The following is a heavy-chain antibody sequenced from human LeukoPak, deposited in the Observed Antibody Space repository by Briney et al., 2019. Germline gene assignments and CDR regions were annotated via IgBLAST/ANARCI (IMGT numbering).Heavy chain of an antibody. D-gene: IGHD1-7*01. CDR1: GFTFSSYS. Sequence: GGSLRLSCAASGFTFSSYSMSWVRQAPGKELEWVSAISGSGGTTIYADSVKGRFTISRDNSKNTLYLQMDSLRAEDTAIYYVTRTAQYTCFDPWGQGTLVTVSS. CDR2: ISGSGGTT. CDR3: TRTAQYTCFDP. J-gene: IGHJ5*02. V-gene: IGHV3-23*01.